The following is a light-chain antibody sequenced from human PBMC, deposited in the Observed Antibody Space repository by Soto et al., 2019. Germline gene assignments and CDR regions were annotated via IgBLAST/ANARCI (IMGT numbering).Light chain of an antibody. CDR2: GAS. J-gene: IGKJ1*01. CDR1: QSVSSSY. V-gene: IGKV3-20*01. Sequence: EIVFTQSPGTLSLSPGESATLSCRASQSVSSSYLAWYQQKPGQAPRLLNYGASSRATGIPDRFSGSGSGTDLTLTISRLEPEDFAVYYCQQYGSSPTFGQGTKVDIK. CDR3: QQYGSSPT.